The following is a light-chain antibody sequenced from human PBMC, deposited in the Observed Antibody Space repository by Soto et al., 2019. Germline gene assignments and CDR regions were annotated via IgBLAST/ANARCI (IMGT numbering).Light chain of an antibody. V-gene: IGKV3-15*01. J-gene: IGKJ1*01. CDR3: QQYHHWPWT. CDR1: QSVPSN. CDR2: GAS. Sequence: EIVMTQSPATLSVSPGERATLSCRASQSVPSNLAWYQQKPGQAPRLLISGASTRATGIPSRFSGSGSGTDFTLIISSLQAEDFACYYCQQYHHWPWTYVQGTKVEI.